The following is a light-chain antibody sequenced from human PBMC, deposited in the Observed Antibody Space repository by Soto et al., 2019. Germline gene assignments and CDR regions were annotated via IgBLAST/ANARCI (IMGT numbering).Light chain of an antibody. V-gene: IGKV1-39*01. CDR3: QQSYSTPRT. Sequence: DIQMTQSPSSLSASVGDRVTITCRASQSISSYLNWYQQKPGKATKLLIYAASSLQSGVPSRFSGRGSGTDLTLTISSLQPEDVATYYCQQSYSTPRTFGQGTKVEIK. CDR2: AAS. CDR1: QSISSY. J-gene: IGKJ1*01.